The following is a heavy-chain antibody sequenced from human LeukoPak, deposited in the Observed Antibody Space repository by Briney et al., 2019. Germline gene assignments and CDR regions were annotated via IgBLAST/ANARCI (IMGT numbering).Heavy chain of an antibody. CDR3: ARGGAARPDY. Sequence: GGSLRLSCATSGFTFSNYGMNWVRQAPGKGLGWVSYISGTRTINYADSVKGRFTISRDNAKNSLYLQMNSLRAEDTAVYYCARGGAARPDYWGQGTLVTVSS. CDR1: GFTFSNYG. V-gene: IGHV3-48*01. CDR2: ISGTRTI. J-gene: IGHJ4*02. D-gene: IGHD6-6*01.